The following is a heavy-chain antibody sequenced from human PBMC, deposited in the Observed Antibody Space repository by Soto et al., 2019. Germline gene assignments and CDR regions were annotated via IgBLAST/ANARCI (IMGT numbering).Heavy chain of an antibody. CDR1: GGSISPYY. D-gene: IGHD6-13*01. CDR2: VYYSGNT. J-gene: IGHJ6*03. Sequence: SETLSLTCTVSGGSISPYYWSWIRQPPGKGLEWIGYVYYSGNTNYNPSLESRVAISVDTSRNRFSLNLTSATAADTAVYYCARKGAAASYAHYYMDVWGRVTAVTVSS. CDR3: ARKGAAASYAHYYMDV. V-gene: IGHV4-59*01.